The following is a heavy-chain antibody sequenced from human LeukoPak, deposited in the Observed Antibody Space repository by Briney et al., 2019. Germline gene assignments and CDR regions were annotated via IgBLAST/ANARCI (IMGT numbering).Heavy chain of an antibody. V-gene: IGHV3-7*01. CDR2: IEQGGSEN. CDR1: GFIFSRYW. J-gene: IGHJ4*02. CDR3: ARVTPGGVGSFDY. D-gene: IGHD3-10*01. Sequence: PGGSLSLSCAASGFIFSRYWMSWVRRAPGRGLGCVAYIEQGGSENFYVDSVKGRFTISRDNARNSLYLQMNSLRAEDTAIYYCARVTPGGVGSFDYWGQGTLVTVSS.